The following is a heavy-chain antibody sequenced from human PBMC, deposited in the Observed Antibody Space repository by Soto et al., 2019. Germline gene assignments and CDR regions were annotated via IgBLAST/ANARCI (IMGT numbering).Heavy chain of an antibody. CDR1: GDSISSYY. CDR3: ARYGDGFDNFYFDY. J-gene: IGHJ4*02. V-gene: IGHV4-59*01. D-gene: IGHD5-12*01. CDR2: IYYSGST. Sequence: SETLSLTCTASGDSISSYYWSWIRQPPGKGLEWIGYIYYSGSTNYNPSLKSRVTISVDTSKNQFSLKLSSVTAADTAVYYCARYGDGFDNFYFDYWGQGTPVTVSS.